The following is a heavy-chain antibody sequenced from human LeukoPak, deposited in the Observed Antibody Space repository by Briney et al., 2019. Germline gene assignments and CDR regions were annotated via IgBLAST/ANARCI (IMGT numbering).Heavy chain of an antibody. CDR1: RFTFTRHA. CDR2: TGLESVHT. D-gene: IGHD3-10*01. CDR3: VRGDDIGKHPTRAYYFDI. V-gene: IGHV3-23*01. J-gene: IGHJ4*02. Sequence: GGSLRLSCAASRFTFTRHAVSWVRLAPGKGLEWVSTTGLESVHTLCADSVQGRFTVSRDNSRNTLDLQMDNLTVDDTAIYYCVRGDDIGKHPTRAYYFDIWGQGTLVSLSS.